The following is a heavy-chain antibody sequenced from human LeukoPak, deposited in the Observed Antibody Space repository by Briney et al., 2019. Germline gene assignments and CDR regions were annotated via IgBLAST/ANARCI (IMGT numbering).Heavy chain of an antibody. Sequence: GRSLRLSCAASGSTFDDYAMHWVRQAPGKGLEWVSGISWNSGSIGYADSVKGRFTISRDNAKNSLYLQMNSLRAEDTALYYCAKASDDTAMVTYFDYWGQGTLVTVSS. D-gene: IGHD5-18*01. J-gene: IGHJ4*02. CDR3: AKASDDTAMVTYFDY. CDR2: ISWNSGSI. V-gene: IGHV3-9*01. CDR1: GSTFDDYA.